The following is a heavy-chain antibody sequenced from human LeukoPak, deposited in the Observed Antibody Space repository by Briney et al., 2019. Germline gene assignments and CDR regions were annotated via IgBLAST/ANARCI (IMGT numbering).Heavy chain of an antibody. V-gene: IGHV3-21*01. Sequence: GGSLRLSCAASGFTFSSYSMNWVRQAPGKGLEWVSSISSSSSYIYYADSVKGRFTISRGNAKNSLYLQMNSLRAEDTAVYYCARDNAPENCSGGSCYWFWGYYYYYYMDVWGKGTMVTVSS. D-gene: IGHD2-15*01. CDR1: GFTFSSYS. J-gene: IGHJ6*03. CDR2: ISSSSSYI. CDR3: ARDNAPENCSGGSCYWFWGYYYYYYMDV.